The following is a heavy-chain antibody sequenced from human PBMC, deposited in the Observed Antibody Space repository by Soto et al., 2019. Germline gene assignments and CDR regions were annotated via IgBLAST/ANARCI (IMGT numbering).Heavy chain of an antibody. Sequence: GGSLRLSCAASGFTFSNAWMSWVRQAPGKGLEWVGRIKSKTDGGTTDYAAPVKGRFTISRHDSKNTLYLQMNSLKTEDTAVYYCTTETYYYASGSPEGYDYWGQGTLVTVSS. CDR3: TTETYYYASGSPEGYDY. J-gene: IGHJ4*02. CDR2: IKSKTDGGTT. V-gene: IGHV3-15*01. D-gene: IGHD3-10*01. CDR1: GFTFSNAW.